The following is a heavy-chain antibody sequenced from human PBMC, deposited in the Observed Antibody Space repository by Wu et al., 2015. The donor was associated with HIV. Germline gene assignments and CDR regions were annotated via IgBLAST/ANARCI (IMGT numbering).Heavy chain of an antibody. CDR2: MDPKSGSA. V-gene: IGHV1-8*02. CDR1: GYRFTSFN. CDR3: ARVGVLLTSAQLLEYFQH. D-gene: IGHD5-24*01. Sequence: QVQLVQSGTVVQKPGTSVRVSCKISGYRFTSFNINWIRQVHGRGLEWMGWMDPKSGSAAFGRNFQGRVSMTRNNSISTAYMDLSRVTSDDTAIYYCARVGVLLTSAQLLEYFQHWGQGTRVVVSS. J-gene: IGHJ1*01.